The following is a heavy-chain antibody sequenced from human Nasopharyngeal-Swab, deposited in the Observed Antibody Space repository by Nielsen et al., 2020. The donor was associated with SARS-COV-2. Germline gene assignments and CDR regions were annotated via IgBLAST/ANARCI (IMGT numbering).Heavy chain of an antibody. CDR2: FDPEDGET. Sequence: ASVKVSCKVSGYTLTELSMHWVRQAPGKGLEWMGGFDPEDGETIYAQKFQGRVTMTEDTSTDTAYMELSSLRSEDTAVYYCATDGYSSGWYLNFQHWGQGTLVTVSS. V-gene: IGHV1-24*01. D-gene: IGHD6-19*01. CDR1: GYTLTELS. J-gene: IGHJ1*01. CDR3: ATDGYSSGWYLNFQH.